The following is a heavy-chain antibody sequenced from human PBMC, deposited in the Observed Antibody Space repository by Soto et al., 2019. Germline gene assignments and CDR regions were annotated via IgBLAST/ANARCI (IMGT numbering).Heavy chain of an antibody. CDR1: GFTFSSYG. D-gene: IGHD3-3*01. CDR2: IWYDGSNK. CDR3: ARDGSSITIFGVLMRPYGMDV. J-gene: IGHJ6*02. Sequence: QVQLVESGGGVVQPGRSLRLSCAASGFTFSSYGMHWVRQAPGKGLEWVAVIWYDGSNKYYADSVKGRFTISRDNSKNTLYLQMNSLRAEDTAVYYCARDGSSITIFGVLMRPYGMDVWGQGTTVTVSS. V-gene: IGHV3-33*01.